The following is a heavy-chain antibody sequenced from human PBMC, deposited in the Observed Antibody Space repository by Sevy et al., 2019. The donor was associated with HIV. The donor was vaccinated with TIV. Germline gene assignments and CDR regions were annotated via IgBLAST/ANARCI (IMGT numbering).Heavy chain of an antibody. V-gene: IGHV5-51*01. Sequence: GESLKISCKGSGYTFSNYWIGWVRQMPGKGLEWMGIIYPGDSDTRYSPSFQGQVTISSDKSISTAYLQWSSLKASDTAMYYCARRGYYDSSAYYTYGMDVWGQGTTVTVSS. D-gene: IGHD3-22*01. CDR2: IYPGDSDT. CDR1: GYTFSNYW. CDR3: ARRGYYDSSAYYTYGMDV. J-gene: IGHJ6*02.